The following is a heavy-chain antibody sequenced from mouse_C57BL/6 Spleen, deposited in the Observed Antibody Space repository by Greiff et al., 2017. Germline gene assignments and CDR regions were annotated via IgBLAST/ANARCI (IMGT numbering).Heavy chain of an antibody. CDR2: IYPRSGNT. D-gene: IGHD6-1*01. CDR1: GYTFTSYG. J-gene: IGHJ1*03. V-gene: IGHV1-81*01. CDR3: ARVGIDHWYFDV. Sequence: QVQLKQSGAELARPGASVKLSCKASGYTFTSYGISWVKQRTGQGLEWIGEIYPRSGNTYYNEKFKGKATLTADKSSSTAYMELRSLTSEDSAVYFCARVGIDHWYFDVWGTGTTVTVSS.